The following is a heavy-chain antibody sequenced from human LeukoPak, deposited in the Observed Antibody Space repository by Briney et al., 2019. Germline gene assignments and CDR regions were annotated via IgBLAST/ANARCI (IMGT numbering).Heavy chain of an antibody. J-gene: IGHJ4*02. V-gene: IGHV1-69*06. CDR3: ARVGSSSWYPFRWYFDY. CDR1: GGTFSSYA. CDR2: IIPIFGTA. Sequence: ASVKVSCKASGGTFSSYAISWVRQAPGQGLEWMGGIIPIFGTANYAQKFQGRVTITADKSTSTAYMELSSRRSEDTAVYYCARVGSSSWYPFRWYFDYWGQGTLVTVSS. D-gene: IGHD6-13*01.